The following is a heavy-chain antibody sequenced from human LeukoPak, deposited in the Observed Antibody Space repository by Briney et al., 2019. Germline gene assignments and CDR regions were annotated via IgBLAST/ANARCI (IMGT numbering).Heavy chain of an antibody. D-gene: IGHD2-15*01. J-gene: IGHJ4*02. V-gene: IGHV4-39*01. CDR1: GGSISSSSNY. CDR3: ATPDKIVPN. Sequence: SETLSLTCTVSGGSISSSSNYWGWIRQPPGKGLDWIGNIYHSGNTYYNPSLKSRVTISVDTSKNQFSLKLSSVTAADSAVYFCATPDKIVPNSGQGTLVTVS. CDR2: IYHSGNT.